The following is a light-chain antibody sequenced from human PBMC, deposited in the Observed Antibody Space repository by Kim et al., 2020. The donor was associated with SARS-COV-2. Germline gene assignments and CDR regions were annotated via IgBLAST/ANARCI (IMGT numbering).Light chain of an antibody. CDR2: ANS. J-gene: IGLJ3*02. V-gene: IGLV1-40*01. CDR1: SSNIGADYD. Sequence: RVTISCTGPSSNIGADYDAHWYQQLPGPAPKLLIFANSKRPSGVPDRISGSKSGTSASLAITGLQAEDEADYYCQSFDSSLSGPVFGGGTQLTVL. CDR3: QSFDSSLSGPV.